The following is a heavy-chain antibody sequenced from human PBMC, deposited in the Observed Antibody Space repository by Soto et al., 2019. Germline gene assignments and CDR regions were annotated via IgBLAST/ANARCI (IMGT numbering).Heavy chain of an antibody. J-gene: IGHJ4*02. D-gene: IGHD4-17*01. Sequence: HPGGSLRLSCAASGFTFSSYGMHWVRQAPGKGLEWVAVISYDGSNKYYADSVKGRFTISRDNSKNTLYLQMNSLRAEDTAVYYCATGPDDYGDGYWGQGTLVTVSS. CDR2: ISYDGSNK. CDR1: GFTFSSYG. CDR3: ATGPDDYGDGY. V-gene: IGHV3-30*03.